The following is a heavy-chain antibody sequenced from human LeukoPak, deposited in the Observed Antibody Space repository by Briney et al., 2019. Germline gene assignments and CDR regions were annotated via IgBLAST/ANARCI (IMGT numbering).Heavy chain of an antibody. J-gene: IGHJ4*02. CDR1: GGSISSGSYY. D-gene: IGHD5-24*01. CDR2: IYTSGST. V-gene: IGHV4-61*02. Sequence: PSETLSLTCTVSGGSISSGSYYWRWIRQPAGKGLEWIGRIYTSGSTNYNPSLKSRVTISVDTSNNQLSLQLRSGPAAETAVYYCARDARDGYNRNLDYWGQGTLVTVSS. CDR3: ARDARDGYNRNLDY.